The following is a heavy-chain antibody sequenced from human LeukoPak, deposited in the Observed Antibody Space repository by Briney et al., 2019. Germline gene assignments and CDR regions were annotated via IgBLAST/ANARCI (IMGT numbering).Heavy chain of an antibody. Sequence: PSETLSLTCTVSGGSITSSTHYWGWIRQPPGKGLEWIGTIYYTGSPTFYNPSLKSRLTISVDTSKSHFSLKLSSVTAADTAVYYCARDSPLYGDYHDAFDIWGQGTMVTVSS. CDR1: GGSITSSTHY. CDR3: ARDSPLYGDYHDAFDI. D-gene: IGHD4-17*01. CDR2: IYYTGSPT. V-gene: IGHV4-39*07. J-gene: IGHJ3*02.